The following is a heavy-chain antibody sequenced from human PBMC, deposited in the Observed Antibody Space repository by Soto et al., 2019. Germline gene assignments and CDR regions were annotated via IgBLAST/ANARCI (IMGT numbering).Heavy chain of an antibody. Sequence: QVQLRESGPGLVKPSQTLSLTCTVSGGSISSGDYFWSWIRQPPGKVLEWIANIYHSGSTHYNPYLRNRVFMSVDTSTNRFSLNLTSVTAADTAVYYCARASDSAYSSSWYSAFDVWGQGTMVTVSS. CDR1: GGSISSGDYF. CDR2: IYHSGST. D-gene: IGHD6-13*01. V-gene: IGHV4-30-4*01. J-gene: IGHJ3*01. CDR3: ARASDSAYSSSWYSAFDV.